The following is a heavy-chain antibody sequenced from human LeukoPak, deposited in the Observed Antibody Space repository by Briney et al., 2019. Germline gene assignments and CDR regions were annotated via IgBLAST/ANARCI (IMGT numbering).Heavy chain of an antibody. Sequence: SETLSLTCSVAGASISDSYGTWVRQPPGKTRGWVGYMYDTGDNDYNPSLKGRVNMSVDMSKSHLSLKLTSVTAADTAVYSCARHHRNYGPGGFDLWGRGTLVTVSS. CDR2: MYDTGDN. V-gene: IGHV4-59*08. D-gene: IGHD1-14*01. CDR3: ARHHRNYGPGGFDL. J-gene: IGHJ2*01. CDR1: GASISDSY.